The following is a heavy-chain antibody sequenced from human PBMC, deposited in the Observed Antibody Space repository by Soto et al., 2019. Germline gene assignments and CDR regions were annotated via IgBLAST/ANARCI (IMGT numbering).Heavy chain of an antibody. D-gene: IGHD2-21*02. V-gene: IGHV3-7*01. CDR2: IKPDGGDK. J-gene: IGHJ3*02. Sequence: EVQLVESGGGLVQPGGSLRLSCAGSGFSFSTYWINWVRQAPGKRLEWVANIKPDGGDKHYVDSVKGRFTISRDNARNSLFLQMNSLRAEDTAVYDCARALMAVTSQDAFDIWGQGTMVTVSS. CDR1: GFSFSTYW. CDR3: ARALMAVTSQDAFDI.